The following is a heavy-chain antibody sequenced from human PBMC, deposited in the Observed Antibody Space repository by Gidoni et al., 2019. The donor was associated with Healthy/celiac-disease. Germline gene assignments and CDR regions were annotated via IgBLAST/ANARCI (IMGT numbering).Heavy chain of an antibody. V-gene: IGHV1-69*01. CDR1: GGTFSSYA. J-gene: IGHJ6*02. CDR3: ARDLRKGGYSSSWYPNYYYYGMDV. Sequence: QVQLVQSGAEVKKPGSSVKVSCKASGGTFSSYAISWVRQAPGQGLEWMGGIIPIFGTANYAQKFQGRVTITADESTSTAYMELSSLRSEDTAVYYCARDLRKGGYSSSWYPNYYYYGMDVWGQGTTVTVSS. CDR2: IIPIFGTA. D-gene: IGHD6-13*01.